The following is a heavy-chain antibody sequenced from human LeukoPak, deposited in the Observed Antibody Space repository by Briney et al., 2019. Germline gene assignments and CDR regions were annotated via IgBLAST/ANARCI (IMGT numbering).Heavy chain of an antibody. CDR3: ARDRYFDSSGYYQPLDY. J-gene: IGHJ4*02. V-gene: IGHV4-34*01. CDR1: GGSISGYY. CDR2: INHSGST. D-gene: IGHD3-22*01. Sequence: PSETLSLTCTVSGGSISGYYWSWIRQPPGKGLEWIGEINHSGSTNYNPSLKSRVTISVDTSKNQFSLKLSSVTAADTAVYYCARDRYFDSSGYYQPLDYWGQGILVTVSS.